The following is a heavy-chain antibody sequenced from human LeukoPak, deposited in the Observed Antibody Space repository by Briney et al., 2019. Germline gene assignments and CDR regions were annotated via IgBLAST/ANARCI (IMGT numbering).Heavy chain of an antibody. V-gene: IGHV3-20*04. CDR3: ARVVPAATDFDY. CDR2: INWNGGST. D-gene: IGHD2-2*01. J-gene: IGHJ4*02. Sequence: PGGSLRLSCAASGFTFSSYEMNWVRQAPGKGLEWVSGINWNGGSTGYADSVKGRFTISRDNAKNSLYLQMNSLRAEDTALYYCARVVPAATDFDYWGQGTLVTVSS. CDR1: GFTFSSYE.